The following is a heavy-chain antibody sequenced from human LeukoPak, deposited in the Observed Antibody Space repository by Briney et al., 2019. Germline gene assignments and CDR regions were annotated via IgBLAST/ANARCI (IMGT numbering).Heavy chain of an antibody. CDR2: IYYSGST. CDR3: ARYSGGRDYYFDY. CDR1: GGSISSYY. V-gene: IGHV4-59*08. Sequence: PSETLSLTCTVSGGSISSYYWSWIRQPPGKGLEWIGYIYYSGSTNYNPSLKSRVTISVDTSKNQFSLRLSSVTAADTAVYYCARYSGGRDYYFDYWGQGTLVTVSS. J-gene: IGHJ4*02. D-gene: IGHD1-26*01.